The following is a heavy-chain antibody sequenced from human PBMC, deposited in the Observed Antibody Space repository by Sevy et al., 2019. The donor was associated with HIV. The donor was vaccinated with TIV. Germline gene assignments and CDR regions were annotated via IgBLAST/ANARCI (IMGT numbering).Heavy chain of an antibody. CDR3: PRAPTDFCTGRMDV. V-gene: IGHV1-2*06. J-gene: IGHJ6*02. CDR2: INPISGGT. CDR1: GYSFTGYG. Sequence: ASVKVSCKTSGYSFTGYGIHWVRQAPGQGLEWMGRINPISGGTDDSQKFQGRFTMTRDTSINTADVEVTSLTYVDTAVYYRPRAPTDFCTGRMDVWGQGTTVTVSS. D-gene: IGHD3-3*01.